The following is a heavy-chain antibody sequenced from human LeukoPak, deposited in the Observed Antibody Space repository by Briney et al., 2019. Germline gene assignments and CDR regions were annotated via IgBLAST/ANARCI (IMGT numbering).Heavy chain of an antibody. CDR2: ISYDGSNK. D-gene: IGHD3-22*01. V-gene: IGHV3-30*03. CDR1: GFTFSSYG. J-gene: IGHJ4*02. Sequence: GGSLRLSCAASGFTFSSYGMHWVRQAPGKGLEWVAVISYDGSNKYYADSVKGRFTISRDNSKNTLYLQMNSLRAEDTAVYYCARDNYDSSGYYSQYFDYWGQGTLVTVSS. CDR3: ARDNYDSSGYYSQYFDY.